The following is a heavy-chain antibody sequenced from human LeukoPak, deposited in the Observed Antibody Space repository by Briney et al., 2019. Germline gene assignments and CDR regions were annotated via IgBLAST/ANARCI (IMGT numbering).Heavy chain of an antibody. J-gene: IGHJ4*02. CDR2: ISDSGGSR. D-gene: IGHD4-17*01. CDR1: GFTFSSYA. V-gene: IGHV3-23*01. Sequence: GGSLRLSCAASGFTFSSYAMNWVRQAPGKGLEWVSAISDSGGSRYYADSVKGRFTISRDNANKTLYLQMNSLRAEDTAVYYCARGDYGRDYFDYWGQGTLVTVSS. CDR3: ARGDYGRDYFDY.